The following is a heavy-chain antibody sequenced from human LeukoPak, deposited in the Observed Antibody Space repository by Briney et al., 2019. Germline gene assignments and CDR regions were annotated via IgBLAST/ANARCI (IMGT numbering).Heavy chain of an antibody. D-gene: IGHD3-22*01. CDR2: IYYSGST. Sequence: PSETLSLTCTVSGGSISSYYWSWIRQPPGKGLEWIGYIYYSGSTNYNPSLKSRVTISVDTSKNQFSLKLSSETAADTAVYYCARDPTMIGLGDAFDIWGQGTMVTVSS. V-gene: IGHV4-59*01. CDR3: ARDPTMIGLGDAFDI. J-gene: IGHJ3*02. CDR1: GGSISSYY.